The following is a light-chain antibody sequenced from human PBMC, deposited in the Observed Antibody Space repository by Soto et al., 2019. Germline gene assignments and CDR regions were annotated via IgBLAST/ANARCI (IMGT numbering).Light chain of an antibody. CDR1: SSDVGGYKY. CDR2: EVS. Sequence: QAVVTQPASVSGSPGQSITISCTGTSSDVGGYKYVSWYQQHPGKAPKLMIYEVSNRPSGVSNRFSGSKSGNTASLTISGLQAEDEADYYCISYTSTNTRVFGGGTKLTVL. CDR3: ISYTSTNTRV. V-gene: IGLV2-14*03. J-gene: IGLJ2*01.